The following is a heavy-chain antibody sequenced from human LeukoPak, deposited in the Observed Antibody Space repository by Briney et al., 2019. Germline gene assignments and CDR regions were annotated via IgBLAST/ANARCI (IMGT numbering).Heavy chain of an antibody. J-gene: IGHJ4*02. CDR1: GFTFSSYS. CDR3: AREENGDGYSFDY. V-gene: IGHV3-21*01. CDR2: ISSSSGYI. Sequence: PGGSLRLSCAASGFTFSSYSMNWVRQAPGKGLEWVSSISSSSGYIYYADSVKGRFTISRDNAKNSLYLQMNSLSAEDTAVYYCAREENGDGYSFDYWGQGTLVTVSS. D-gene: IGHD5-24*01.